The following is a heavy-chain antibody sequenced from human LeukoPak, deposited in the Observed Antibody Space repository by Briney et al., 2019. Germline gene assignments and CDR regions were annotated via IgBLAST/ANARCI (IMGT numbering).Heavy chain of an antibody. D-gene: IGHD2-15*01. CDR1: RDHLFGSNVV. J-gene: IGHJ4*02. CDR2: TYYRSNWYN. Sequence: SQTLSLTCAISRDHLFGSNVVWNWIRQSPSRGLEWQGRTYYRSNWYNVYAVTVKSRIPIILDTSKNQLSLQLNSVTPEDTAVYFCERGQDSAHDYWGQGTLVTVSS. CDR3: ERGQDSAHDY. V-gene: IGHV6-1*01.